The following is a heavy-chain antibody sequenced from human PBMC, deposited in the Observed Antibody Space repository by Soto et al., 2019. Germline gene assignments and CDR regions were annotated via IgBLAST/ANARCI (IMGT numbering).Heavy chain of an antibody. CDR1: GGTFSSYA. V-gene: IGHV1-69*13. CDR3: ARGPYDSSGYYFGTPPAYYFDY. D-gene: IGHD3-22*01. Sequence: SVKVSCKASGGTFSSYAISWVRQAPGQGLEWMGGIIPIFGTANYAQKFQGRVTITADESTSTAYMELSSLRSEDTAVYYCARGPYDSSGYYFGTPPAYYFDYWGQGTLVTVSS. J-gene: IGHJ4*02. CDR2: IIPIFGTA.